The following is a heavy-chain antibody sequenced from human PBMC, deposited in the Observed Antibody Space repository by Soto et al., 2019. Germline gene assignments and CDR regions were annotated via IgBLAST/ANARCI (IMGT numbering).Heavy chain of an antibody. Sequence: QVQLVESGGGVVQPGRSLRLSCAASGFTFSNYGMHWVRQAPGKGLEGVAVISYHGRDKYYADSVKGRFTISSDNSKNTLDLGMSSLRAEDTAVYYWAKDHLMTTVTAVGYWGQGTLVTVSS. J-gene: IGHJ4*02. D-gene: IGHD4-17*01. CDR1: GFTFSNYG. CDR3: AKDHLMTTVTAVGY. CDR2: ISYHGRDK. V-gene: IGHV3-30*18.